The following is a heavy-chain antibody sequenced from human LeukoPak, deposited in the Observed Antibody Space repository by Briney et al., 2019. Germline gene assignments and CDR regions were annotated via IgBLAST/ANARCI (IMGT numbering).Heavy chain of an antibody. CDR1: GFTFSSYW. J-gene: IGHJ5*02. CDR3: AREGYCSSTSCYWEPYNWFDP. Sequence: GGSLRLSCAASGFTFSSYWMHWVRQAPGKGLVWVSRINSDGSSTSYADSVKGRFTISRDNAKNTLYLQMNSLRAEDTAVYYCAREGYCSSTSCYWEPYNWFDPWGQGTLVTVSS. V-gene: IGHV3-74*01. CDR2: INSDGSST. D-gene: IGHD2-2*01.